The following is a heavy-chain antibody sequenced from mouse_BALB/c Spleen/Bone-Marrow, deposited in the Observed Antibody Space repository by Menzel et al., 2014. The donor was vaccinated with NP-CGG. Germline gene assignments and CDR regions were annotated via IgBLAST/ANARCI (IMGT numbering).Heavy chain of an antibody. CDR3: ARGYGSSYGFAY. CDR2: ISSGSSTI. Sequence: EVQGVESGGGLVQPGGSRKLSCAASGFTFSSFGMHWVRQAPEKGLEWVAYISSGSSTIYYADTVKGRFTISRDNPKNTLFLQMTSLRSEDTAMYYWARGYGSSYGFAYWGQGTLVTVSA. D-gene: IGHD1-1*01. V-gene: IGHV5-17*02. J-gene: IGHJ3*01. CDR1: GFTFSSFG.